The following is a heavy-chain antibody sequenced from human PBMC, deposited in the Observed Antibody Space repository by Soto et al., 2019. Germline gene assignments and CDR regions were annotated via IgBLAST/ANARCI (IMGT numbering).Heavy chain of an antibody. CDR3: ARVLVDTALANQPYYYYYGMDF. Sequence: SGASVKVSCKASGYTFTSYGISWVRQAPGQGLEWMGWISAYNGNTTYAQKLQGRVTMTTDTSTSTAYMELRSLRSDDTAVYYCARVLVDTALANQPYYYYYGMDFRGQGTTVTVSS. CDR2: ISAYNGNT. J-gene: IGHJ6*02. D-gene: IGHD5-18*01. CDR1: GYTFTSYG. V-gene: IGHV1-18*01.